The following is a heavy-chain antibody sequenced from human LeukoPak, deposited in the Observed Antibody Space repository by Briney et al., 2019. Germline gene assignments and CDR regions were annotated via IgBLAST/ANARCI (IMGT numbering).Heavy chain of an antibody. CDR3: ARGADGVSSNSRGWFDP. V-gene: IGHV3-11*04. J-gene: IGHJ5*02. CDR1: GFTFSDSY. D-gene: IGHD2-15*01. CDR2: ISGSGHDI. Sequence: GGSLRLSCAASGFTFSDSYMTWVRQAPGKGVEWVAYISGSGHDINYSGSVKGRFTISRDNAKNSLYLQMSSLRVEDTAVYSCARGADGVSSNSRGWFDPWGQGTLVTVSS.